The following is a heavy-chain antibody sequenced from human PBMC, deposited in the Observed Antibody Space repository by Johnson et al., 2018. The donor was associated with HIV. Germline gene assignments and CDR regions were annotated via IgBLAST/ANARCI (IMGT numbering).Heavy chain of an antibody. CDR2: IKQDGSEK. V-gene: IGHV3-7*01. CDR3: AREGGIAAAGTDAFDI. D-gene: IGHD6-13*01. J-gene: IGHJ3*02. Sequence: MQLVESGGGLVQPGGSLRLSCAASGFTFNDNWMGWVRQAPGKGLEWVANIKQDGSEKYYVDSVKGRFTISRDNAKNSLYLQMNSLRAEDTAVYYCAREGGIAAAGTDAFDIWGQGTMVTVSS. CDR1: GFTFNDNW.